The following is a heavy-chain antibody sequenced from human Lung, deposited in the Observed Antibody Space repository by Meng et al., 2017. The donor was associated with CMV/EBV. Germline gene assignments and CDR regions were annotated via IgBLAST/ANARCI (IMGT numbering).Heavy chain of an antibody. J-gene: IGHJ4*02. CDR2: INPNIGGT. CDR3: ARTYCSGGSCSSIFDY. CDR1: GYTFTGYY. V-gene: IGHV1-2*02. D-gene: IGHD2-15*01. Sequence: SGYTFTGYYMHCVRQAPGQGLEWMGWINPNIGGTNYAQKFQGRFTMTRDTSISTAYMELSRLRSDDTAVYYCARTYCSGGSCSSIFDYWGQGTLVTVSS.